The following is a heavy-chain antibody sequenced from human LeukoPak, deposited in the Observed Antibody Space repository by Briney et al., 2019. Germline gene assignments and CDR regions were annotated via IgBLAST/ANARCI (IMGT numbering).Heavy chain of an antibody. V-gene: IGHV3-20*04. CDR2: INWNGGSI. Sequence: PGGSLRLSCAASGFTFDNYGVSWVRQAPGKGLEWVSGINWNGGSIDYADSVKGRSTISRDNAKNSLYLQMNSLRAEDTAVYYCARAPTPDYYYYYYMDVWGKGTTVTVSS. CDR1: GFTFDNYG. J-gene: IGHJ6*03. CDR3: ARAPTPDYYYYYYMDV.